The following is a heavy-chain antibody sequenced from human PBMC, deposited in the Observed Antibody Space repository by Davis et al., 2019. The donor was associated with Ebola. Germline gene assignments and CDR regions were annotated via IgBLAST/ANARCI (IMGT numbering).Heavy chain of an antibody. D-gene: IGHD2-21*02. J-gene: IGHJ4*02. CDR1: GGTFSSYA. CDR2: IIPILGIA. Sequence: AASVKISCKASGGTFSSYAISWVRQAPGQGLEWMGGIIPILGIANYAQKFQGRVTITADKSTSTAYMELSSLRSEDTAVYYCARGPSVATAHYFDYWGQGTLVTVSS. V-gene: IGHV1-69*10. CDR3: ARGPSVATAHYFDY.